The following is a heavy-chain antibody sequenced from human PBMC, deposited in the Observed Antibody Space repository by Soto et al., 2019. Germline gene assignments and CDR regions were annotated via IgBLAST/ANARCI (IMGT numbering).Heavy chain of an antibody. J-gene: IGHJ4*02. CDR3: TRGYGDYVRDY. D-gene: IGHD4-17*01. CDR2: IRSKSNSYAT. CDR1: GFTFSGSA. V-gene: IGHV3-73*01. Sequence: EVQLVESGGGLVQPGGSLKLSCAVSGFTFSGSAMHWVRQASGKGLEWVGRIRSKSNSYATAYAALVKGRFTISRDDSKNTAYLQMNSLKTADTAVYYCTRGYGDYVRDYWGQGTLVTVSS.